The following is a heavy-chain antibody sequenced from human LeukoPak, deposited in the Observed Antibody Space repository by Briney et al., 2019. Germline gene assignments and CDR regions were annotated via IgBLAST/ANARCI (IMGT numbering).Heavy chain of an antibody. CDR2: INIGGTNT. J-gene: IGHJ5*02. CDR3: ATDGAGFDT. CDR1: GFTFNDYY. V-gene: IGHV3-11*01. Sequence: GGCLRLSCAASGFTFNDYYMSWIRQAPGKGREWLSYINIGGTNTHYADSVKGRFTSSRDNAKKSLYLEMNNLRAEDTALYYCATDGAGFDTWGQGVLVTVSS.